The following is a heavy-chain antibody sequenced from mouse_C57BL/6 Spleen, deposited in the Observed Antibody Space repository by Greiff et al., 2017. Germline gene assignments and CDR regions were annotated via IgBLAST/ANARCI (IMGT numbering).Heavy chain of an antibody. J-gene: IGHJ1*03. CDR2: IYPGDGDT. CDR3: ARSSSNWYFDV. D-gene: IGHD1-1*01. Sequence: VKLMESGPELVKPGASVKISCKASGYAFSSSWMNWVKQRPGKGLEWIGRIYPGDGDTNYNGKFKGKATLTADKSSSTAYMQLSSLTSEDSAVYFCARSSSNWYFDVWGTGTTVTVSS. CDR1: GYAFSSSW. V-gene: IGHV1-82*01.